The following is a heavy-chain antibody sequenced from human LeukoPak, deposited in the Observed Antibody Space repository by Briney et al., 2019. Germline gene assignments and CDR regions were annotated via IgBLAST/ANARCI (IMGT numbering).Heavy chain of an antibody. CDR3: ARAELGSDDAFDI. Sequence: KTSETLSLTCTVSGGSISSGSYYWSWIRQPAGKGLEWIGRIYTSGSTNYNPSLKSRVTISVDTSKNQFSLKLSSVTAADTAVYYCARAELGSDDAFDIWGQGTMVTVSS. V-gene: IGHV4-61*02. D-gene: IGHD7-27*01. J-gene: IGHJ3*02. CDR2: IYTSGST. CDR1: GGSISSGSYY.